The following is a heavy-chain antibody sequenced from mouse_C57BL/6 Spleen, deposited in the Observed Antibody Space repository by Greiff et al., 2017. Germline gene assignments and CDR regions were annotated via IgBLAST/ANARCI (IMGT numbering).Heavy chain of an antibody. D-gene: IGHD1-1*01. CDR3: AREGYGSSIFDY. J-gene: IGHJ2*01. V-gene: IGHV1-19*01. CDR2: INPYNGGT. CDR1: GYTFTDYY. Sequence: VQLQQSGPVLVKPGASVKMSCKASGYTFTDYYMNWVKQSHGKSLEWIGVINPYNGGTSYNQKFKGKATLTVDKSSSTAYMELNSLTSEDSAVYYCAREGYGSSIFDYWGQGTTLTVSS.